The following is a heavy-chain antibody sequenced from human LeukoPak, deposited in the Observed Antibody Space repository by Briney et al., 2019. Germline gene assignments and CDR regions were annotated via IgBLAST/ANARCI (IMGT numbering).Heavy chain of an antibody. CDR3: VSGYRYGFGY. D-gene: IGHD5-18*01. CDR1: GGSISSYY. J-gene: IGHJ4*02. V-gene: IGHV4-4*07. CDR2: VYTSGNT. Sequence: SETLSLTCTVSGGSISSYYWSWIRQPAGKGLEWIGRVYTSGNTNYNPSLKSRVTMSLDTSKNQLPLKLSSVTAADTAIYYCVSGYRYGFGYWGQGTLVTVSS.